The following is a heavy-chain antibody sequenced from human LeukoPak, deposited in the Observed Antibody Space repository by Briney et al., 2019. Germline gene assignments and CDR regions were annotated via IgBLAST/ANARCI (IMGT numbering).Heavy chain of an antibody. Sequence: PGGSLRLSCAASGFTFSDYYMSWIRQAPGKGLEWVSYISSSSSYTNYADSVKGRFTISRENAKNSLYLQMNSLRAGDTAVYYCARVQPYSSSWYYDYWGQGTLVTVSS. V-gene: IGHV3-11*06. CDR1: GFTFSDYY. CDR3: ARVQPYSSSWYYDY. J-gene: IGHJ4*02. D-gene: IGHD6-13*01. CDR2: ISSSSSYT.